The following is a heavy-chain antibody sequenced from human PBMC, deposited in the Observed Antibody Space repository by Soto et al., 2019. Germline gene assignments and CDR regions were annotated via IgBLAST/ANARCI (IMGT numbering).Heavy chain of an antibody. V-gene: IGHV3-33*01. CDR2: IWYDGSNK. CDR1: GFTFSSYG. D-gene: IGHD5-18*01. J-gene: IGHJ6*02. CDR3: ARDNGYSYGGHYGMAF. Sequence: RGSLRLSCAASGFTFSSYGMHWVRQAPGKGLEWVAVIWYDGSNKYYADSVKGRFTISRDNSKNTLYLQMNSLRAEDTAVYYCARDNGYSYGGHYGMAFWGQGTTVTVSS.